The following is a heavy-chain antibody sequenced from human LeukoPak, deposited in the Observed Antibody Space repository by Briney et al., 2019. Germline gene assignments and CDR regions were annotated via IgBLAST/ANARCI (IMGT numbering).Heavy chain of an antibody. CDR1: GFTFSSYG. Sequence: QPGGSLRLSCAASGFTFSSYGMPWVRQAPGKGLEWVAVISYDGSNKYYADSVKGRFTISRDNSKNTLYLQMNSLRAEDTAVYYCAKDAHYYGTWAWGQGTMVTVSS. J-gene: IGHJ3*01. D-gene: IGHD3-10*01. CDR2: ISYDGSNK. CDR3: AKDAHYYGTWA. V-gene: IGHV3-30*18.